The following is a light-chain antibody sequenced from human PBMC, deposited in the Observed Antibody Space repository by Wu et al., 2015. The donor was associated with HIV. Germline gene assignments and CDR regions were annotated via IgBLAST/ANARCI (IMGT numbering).Light chain of an antibody. CDR2: GAF. V-gene: IGKV3-11*01. Sequence: IVLTQSPVTLSLSPGDRATLSCRASQSVGRSLAWYQQRPGQAPRLLIYGAFNTAPGIPARFSGSGSGTDFTLTISSLQPEDFAFHYCQQRSNWLFTFGPGTRVDIK. CDR3: QQRSNWLFT. CDR1: QSVGRS. J-gene: IGKJ3*01.